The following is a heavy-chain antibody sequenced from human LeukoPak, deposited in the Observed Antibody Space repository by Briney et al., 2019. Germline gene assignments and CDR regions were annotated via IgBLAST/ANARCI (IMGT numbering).Heavy chain of an antibody. CDR3: ARDLAVSGELLQVY. CDR2: INPNSGGT. D-gene: IGHD1-26*01. J-gene: IGHJ4*02. Sequence: ASVKVSCKAAGYTFTGYYMFWVRQAPGQGLEWMGRINPNSGGTNYAQKFQGRVTMTRDTSISTAYMELSRLRSDDTAVYYCARDLAVSGELLQVYWGQGTLVTVSS. V-gene: IGHV1-2*06. CDR1: GYTFTGYY.